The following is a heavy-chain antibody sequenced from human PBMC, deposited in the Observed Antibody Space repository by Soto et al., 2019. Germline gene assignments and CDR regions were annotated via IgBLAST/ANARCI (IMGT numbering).Heavy chain of an antibody. V-gene: IGHV5-51*01. J-gene: IGHJ3*02. CDR3: ARLPAAIGWDAFDI. CDR2: IYPGDSDT. Sequence: GESLKISCKGSGYSFSNYWIGWVRQKPGKGLEWMAIIYPGDSDTKYSPSFQGQVTISADNSINTAYLQWSSLKASDTAMYYCARLPAAIGWDAFDIWGQGTMVTVSS. D-gene: IGHD2-2*02. CDR1: GYSFSNYW.